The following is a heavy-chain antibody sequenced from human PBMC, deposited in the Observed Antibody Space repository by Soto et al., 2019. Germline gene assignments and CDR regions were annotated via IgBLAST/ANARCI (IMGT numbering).Heavy chain of an antibody. CDR2: IIPFFGTS. D-gene: IGHD1-26*01. V-gene: IGHV1-69*01. J-gene: IGHJ6*02. Sequence: QVQLVQSGAEVKKPGSSVKVSCEASGGTFSSYPINWVRQAPGQGLEWMGGIIPFFGTSNYAQKFQGRVTIPADDSTSTAYMELRSLRSEDTAVYDCARVGHITNYGMAVWGQGTTVTVSS. CDR1: GGTFSSYP. CDR3: ARVGHITNYGMAV.